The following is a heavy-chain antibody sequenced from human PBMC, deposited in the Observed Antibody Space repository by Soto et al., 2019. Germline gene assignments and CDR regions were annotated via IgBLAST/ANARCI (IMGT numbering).Heavy chain of an antibody. J-gene: IGHJ5*02. CDR1: GYTFTSYA. V-gene: IGHV1-3*01. CDR2: INAGNGNT. CDR3: AGGLSGGDADRFDT. D-gene: IGHD2-21*02. Sequence: QVQVVQSGAEVKKPGAAVKVSCKASGYTFTSYAMHWVRQAPGQRLEWMGWINAGNGNTKYSQKLQGRVTITRDTPASTAYLELSSLRSEGTAVEYCAGGLSGGDADRFDTRGQGTLVTVSS.